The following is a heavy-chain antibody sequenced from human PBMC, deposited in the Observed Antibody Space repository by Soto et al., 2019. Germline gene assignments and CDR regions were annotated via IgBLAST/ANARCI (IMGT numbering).Heavy chain of an antibody. CDR3: ARVRFSALDAFDI. V-gene: IGHV3-33*01. D-gene: IGHD3-10*01. CDR2: IWYDGSNK. CDR1: GFTFSSYG. J-gene: IGHJ3*02. Sequence: QVQVVESGGGVVQPGRSLRLSCAASGFTFSSYGMHWVRQAPGKGLEWVAVIWYDGSNKYYADSVKGRFTISRDNSKNTRYLQMNSLRAEDTAVYYCARVRFSALDAFDIWGQGTMVTVSS.